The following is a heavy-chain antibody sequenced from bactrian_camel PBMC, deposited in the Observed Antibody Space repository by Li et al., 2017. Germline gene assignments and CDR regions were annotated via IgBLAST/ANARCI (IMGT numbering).Heavy chain of an antibody. CDR2: VSRDGFTT. D-gene: IGHD5*01. CDR1: GFTFSDVD. Sequence: HVQLVESGGGSVQAGGSLRLSCAASGFTFSDVDTSWVRQAPGKGLEWVSSVSRDGFTTFYADSVKGRFTISRDNAKNTLYLQLNSLKTEDTAMYYCAKDRGRLDYGLEATSDYWGQGTQVTV. V-gene: IGHV3-2*01. CDR3: AKDRGRLDYGLEATSDY. J-gene: IGHJ4*01.